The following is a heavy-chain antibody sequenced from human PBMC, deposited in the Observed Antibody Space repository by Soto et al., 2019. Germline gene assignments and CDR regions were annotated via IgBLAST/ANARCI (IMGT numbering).Heavy chain of an antibody. Sequence: SETLSLTCTGSGVSISSYYWRCIRQPPGKGLEWIGYIYYSGSANYNPSLKSRVTISVDTSKNQFSLKLSSVTAADTAVYYCARGQYYYDSSGYWPWGQGTLVTVSS. CDR3: ARGQYYYDSSGYWP. J-gene: IGHJ5*02. CDR2: IYYSGSA. CDR1: GVSISSYY. V-gene: IGHV4-59*01. D-gene: IGHD3-22*01.